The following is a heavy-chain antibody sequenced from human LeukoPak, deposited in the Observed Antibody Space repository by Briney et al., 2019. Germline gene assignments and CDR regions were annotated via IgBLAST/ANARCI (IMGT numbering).Heavy chain of an antibody. CDR3: AKSAYYDSSGFYREYYFDY. V-gene: IGHV3-23*01. CDR1: RFTFSNYA. CDR2: ISGSGGST. Sequence: PGGSLRLSCAASRFTFSNYAMSWVRQAPGKGLEWVSTISGSGGSTYYADSVKGRFTISRDNSKNTLHLQMNSLRAEDTAVYYCAKSAYYDSSGFYREYYFDYWGREPWSPSPQ. J-gene: IGHJ4*02. D-gene: IGHD3-22*01.